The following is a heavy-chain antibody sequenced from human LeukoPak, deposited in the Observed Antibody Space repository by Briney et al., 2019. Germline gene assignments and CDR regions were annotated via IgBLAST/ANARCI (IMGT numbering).Heavy chain of an antibody. CDR3: AKAPWLEWLLMVYFYFDY. CDR1: GFTFSSYA. D-gene: IGHD3-3*01. CDR2: ISGSGGST. Sequence: PGGSLRLSCAASGFTFSSYAMSWVRQAPGKGLEWVSAISGSGGSTYYADSVKGRFTISRDNSKNTLYLQMNSLRAEDTAVYYCAKAPWLEWLLMVYFYFDYWGQGTLVTVSS. J-gene: IGHJ4*02. V-gene: IGHV3-23*01.